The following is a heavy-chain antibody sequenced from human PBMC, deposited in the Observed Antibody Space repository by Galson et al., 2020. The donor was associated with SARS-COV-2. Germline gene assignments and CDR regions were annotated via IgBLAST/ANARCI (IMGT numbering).Heavy chain of an antibody. D-gene: IGHD5-18*01. V-gene: IGHV1-69*13. CDR3: ARDREVDTAMGDWYFDL. Sequence: SVKVSCKASGGTFSSYAISWVRQAPGQGLEWMGGIIPIFGTTHYAQKFQGRVTITADESTSTAYMELSSLRSEDTAVYYCARDREVDTAMGDWYFDLWGRGTLVTVSS. CDR2: IIPIFGTT. J-gene: IGHJ2*01. CDR1: GGTFSSYA.